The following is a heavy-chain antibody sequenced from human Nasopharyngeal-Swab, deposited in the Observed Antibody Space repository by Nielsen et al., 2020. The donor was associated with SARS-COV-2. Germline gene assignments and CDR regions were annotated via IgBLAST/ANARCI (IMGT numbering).Heavy chain of an antibody. Sequence: VRQAPGKGLEWIGEINHSGSTNYNPSLKSRVTISVDTSKNQFSLKLSSVTAADTAVYYCARGPGGVGTTYYYYYGMDVWGQGTTVTVSS. CDR2: INHSGST. CDR3: ARGPGGVGTTYYYYYGMDV. D-gene: IGHD1-1*01. V-gene: IGHV4-34*01. J-gene: IGHJ6*02.